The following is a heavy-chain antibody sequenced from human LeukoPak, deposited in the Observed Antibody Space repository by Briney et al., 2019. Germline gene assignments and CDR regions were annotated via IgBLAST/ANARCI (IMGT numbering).Heavy chain of an antibody. Sequence: GGSLRLSCSASGFSFSNYAMHWVRQAPGKGLEYVSAITSNGGSTYSADSLKGRFTISRDNSKNTLYLQMNSLRAEDTAVYYCARVGGHCTSTSCPPPDYWGQGTLVTVSS. D-gene: IGHD2-2*01. J-gene: IGHJ4*02. CDR2: ITSNGGST. V-gene: IGHV3-64*04. CDR1: GFSFSNYA. CDR3: ARVGGHCTSTSCPPPDY.